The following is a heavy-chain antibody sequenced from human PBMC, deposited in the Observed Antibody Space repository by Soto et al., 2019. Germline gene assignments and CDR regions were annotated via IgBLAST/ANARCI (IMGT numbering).Heavy chain of an antibody. D-gene: IGHD3-10*01. CDR2: ISWNSGSI. CDR1: GFTFDDYA. J-gene: IGHJ6*03. CDR3: AKDAYGGRDYYYYYMDV. V-gene: IGHV3-9*01. Sequence: EVQLVESGGGLVQPGRSLRLSCAASGFTFDDYAMHWVRQAPGKGLEWVSGISWNSGSIGYADSVKGRFTISRDNAKNSLYLQMNSLRAEDTALYYCAKDAYGGRDYYYYYMDVWGKGTTVTVSS.